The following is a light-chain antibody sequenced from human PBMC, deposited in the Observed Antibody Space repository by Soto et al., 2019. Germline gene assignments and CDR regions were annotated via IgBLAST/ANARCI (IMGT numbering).Light chain of an antibody. CDR1: QGISSW. CDR3: QRANSFPLP. CDR2: TGS. V-gene: IGKV1-12*01. Sequence: DIQMTQSPSSVSASVGDRVSITCRASQGISSWLAWYQQKPGRAPKLLIYTGSSLQTGVPSRFSGTGSGTDFTLTIRSLQPEDVATYYCQRANSFPLPVGGGTKVEIK. J-gene: IGKJ4*01.